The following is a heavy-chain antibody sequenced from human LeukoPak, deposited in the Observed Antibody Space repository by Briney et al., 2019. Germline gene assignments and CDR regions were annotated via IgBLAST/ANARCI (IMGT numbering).Heavy chain of an antibody. V-gene: IGHV1-46*01. CDR2: ISPSGVST. Sequence: ASLNVSCKAFGYTFTSNYMHWVRQAPGQGPEWMGVISPSGVSTTYAQKFQGRVTLTRDMSKTTDNMELSSLRSEDTAVYYCARGNSVRDEAWWFNPWGQGNLVTVSS. CDR3: ARGNSVRDEAWWFNP. D-gene: IGHD5-24*01. J-gene: IGHJ5*02. CDR1: GYTFTSNY.